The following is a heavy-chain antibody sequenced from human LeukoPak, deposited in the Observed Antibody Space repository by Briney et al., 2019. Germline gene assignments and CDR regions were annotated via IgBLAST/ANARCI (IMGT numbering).Heavy chain of an antibody. CDR1: GYTFTSYA. CDR3: ARADLNSSSWSGWFDP. CDR2: INAGNGNT. Sequence: GASVKVSCKASGYTFTSYAMHWVRQAPGQRLEWMGWINAGNGNTKYSQKFQGRVTITRDTSASTAYMELSSLRSEDTAVYHCARADLNSSSWSGWFDPWGQGTLVTVPS. D-gene: IGHD6-13*01. J-gene: IGHJ5*02. V-gene: IGHV1-3*01.